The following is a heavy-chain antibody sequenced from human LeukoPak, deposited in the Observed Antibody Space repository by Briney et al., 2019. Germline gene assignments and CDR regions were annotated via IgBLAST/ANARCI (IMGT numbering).Heavy chain of an antibody. CDR3: ARLPLTGDLDY. CDR1: GGSFSGYY. D-gene: IGHD7-27*01. CDR2: INHSGST. J-gene: IGHJ4*02. Sequence: SETLSLTCAVYGGSFSGYYWSWIRQPPGKGLEWIGEINHSGSTNYNPSLKSRVTISVDTSKNQFFLKLSSVTTADTAVYYCARLPLTGDLDYWGQGTLVTVSS. V-gene: IGHV4-34*01.